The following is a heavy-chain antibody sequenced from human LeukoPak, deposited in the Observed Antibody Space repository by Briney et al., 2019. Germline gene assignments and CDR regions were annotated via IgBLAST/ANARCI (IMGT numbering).Heavy chain of an antibody. Sequence: SETLSLTCTVSGGSISSSSNFWGWIRQPPGKGLEWIGSIDYSESTYYNPSLRSRVTTSVDTSKNQFSLKLSSVTAADTAVYYCARLYYYGSGKLDDYWGQGTLVTVSS. D-gene: IGHD3-10*01. CDR2: IDYSEST. CDR3: ARLYYYGSGKLDDY. CDR1: GGSISSSSNF. V-gene: IGHV4-39*07. J-gene: IGHJ4*02.